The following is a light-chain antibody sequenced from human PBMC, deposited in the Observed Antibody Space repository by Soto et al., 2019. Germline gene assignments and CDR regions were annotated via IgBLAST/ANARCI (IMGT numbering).Light chain of an antibody. CDR3: QQYNSYSWT. CDR1: ESVSKW. Sequence: QSASVGDKVTITCRATESVSKWLAWYQEKPGNPPRPLIYDASTLESGVPSRFSGSGSGTEFTLTISSLQADDFAIYYCQQYNSYSWTVGQGNKVDIK. V-gene: IGKV1-5*01. J-gene: IGKJ1*01. CDR2: DAS.